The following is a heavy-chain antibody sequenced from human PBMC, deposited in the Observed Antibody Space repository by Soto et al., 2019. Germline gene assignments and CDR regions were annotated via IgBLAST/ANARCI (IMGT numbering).Heavy chain of an antibody. J-gene: IGHJ6*02. CDR3: ARAGCDGGSCCTLVGLRYGMDV. D-gene: IGHD2-15*01. CDR2: ISYDGNNK. Sequence: QVQLVESGGGVVQPGRSLRLSCAASGFTFSSYAMYWVRQAPGKGLEWVAVISYDGNNKYYADSVKGRFTISRDNSKNTLYLQMNSLRAEDTAVYYCARAGCDGGSCCTLVGLRYGMDVWGQGTTVTVSS. V-gene: IGHV3-30-3*01. CDR1: GFTFSSYA.